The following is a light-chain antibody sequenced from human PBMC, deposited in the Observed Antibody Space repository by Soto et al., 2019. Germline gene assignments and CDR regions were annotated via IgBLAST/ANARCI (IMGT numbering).Light chain of an antibody. CDR3: LRNNNWGT. CDR1: QSVSSN. CDR2: GAS. J-gene: IGKJ1*01. V-gene: IGKV3-15*01. Sequence: EIVMTQSPATLSVSPGERATLSCRASQSVSSNLAWYQQQPGQAPRLLIYGASTRATGIPARFSGSGSGTDVTLTISSLQSEEFAVYYCLRNNNWGTVGQGTKVEIK.